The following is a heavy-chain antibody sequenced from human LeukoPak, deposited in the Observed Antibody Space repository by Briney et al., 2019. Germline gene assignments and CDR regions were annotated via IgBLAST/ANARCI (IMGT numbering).Heavy chain of an antibody. CDR1: GGSISSVDYY. D-gene: IGHD2-8*01. CDR3: ARGKDGVLNDY. Sequence: SETLSLTCTVSGGSISSVDYYWSWIRQYPGKGLEWIGYINYRGSAYYNPSLKSRVTISVDTSKNQFSLKLSSVTAADTAVYYCARGKDGVLNDYWGQGTLVTVSS. CDR2: INYRGSA. V-gene: IGHV4-31*03. J-gene: IGHJ4*02.